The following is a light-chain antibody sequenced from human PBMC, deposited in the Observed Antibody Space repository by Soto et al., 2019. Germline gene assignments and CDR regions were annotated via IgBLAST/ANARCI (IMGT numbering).Light chain of an antibody. CDR3: ATWDDSLKKV. CDR1: SSNIGSNT. V-gene: IGLV1-44*01. J-gene: IGLJ3*02. CDR2: GNN. Sequence: QSALTQPPSASGTPGQRVTISCSGSSSNIGSNTVNWYQHLPGTAPKLLMYGNNKRPSGVPDRFSGSKSGTSASLAISGLQSEDEADYYCATWDDSLKKVFGGGTQLTVL.